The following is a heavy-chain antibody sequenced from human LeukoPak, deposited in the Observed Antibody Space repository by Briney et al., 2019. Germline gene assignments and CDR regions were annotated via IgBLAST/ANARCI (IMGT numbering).Heavy chain of an antibody. D-gene: IGHD2-15*01. CDR1: GGSFSGYY. J-gene: IGHJ6*03. CDR3: ARHGGDYCSGGRCPYYYYYMDV. V-gene: IGHV4-34*01. CDR2: INHSGST. Sequence: PSETLSLTCAVYGGSFSGYYWSWIRQPPGKGLEWIGEINHSGSTNYNPSLKSRVTISVDTSKNQFSLRLRSVTAADTAVYYCARHGGDYCSGGRCPYYYYYMDVWGNGTTVTISS.